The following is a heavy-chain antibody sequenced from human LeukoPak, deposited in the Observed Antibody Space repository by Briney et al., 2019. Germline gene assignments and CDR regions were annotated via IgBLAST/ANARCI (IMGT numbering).Heavy chain of an antibody. CDR1: GDSVSSNSAA. CDR2: TYYRSKWYN. CDR3: ARASDSSGYAVIPNWFDP. D-gene: IGHD3-22*01. J-gene: IGHJ5*02. Sequence: SQTLSLTCAISGDSVSSNSAAWNWIRQSPSRGLEWLGRTYYRSKWYNDYAVSVKSRITINPDTSKNQFSLQLNSVTPEDTAVYYCARASDSSGYAVIPNWFDPWGQGTLVTVSS. V-gene: IGHV6-1*01.